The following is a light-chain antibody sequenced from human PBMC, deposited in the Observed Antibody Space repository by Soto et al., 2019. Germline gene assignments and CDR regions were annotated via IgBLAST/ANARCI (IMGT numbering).Light chain of an antibody. V-gene: IGKV2-30*02. CDR1: QSLIHSDGNTY. CDR2: QVS. CDR3: MHGTNWPPYT. Sequence: DVVMTQSPLSLPVTVGQPASISCRSSQSLIHSDGNTYLNWFLQRPGKSPRRLMYQVSKRDSGVPERFSGSGSGTDFTLKISRVEADDVGVYYCMHGTNWPPYTFGQGTKLEIK. J-gene: IGKJ2*01.